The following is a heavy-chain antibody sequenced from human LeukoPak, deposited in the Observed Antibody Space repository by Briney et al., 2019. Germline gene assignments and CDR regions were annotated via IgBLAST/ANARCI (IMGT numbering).Heavy chain of an antibody. Sequence: LRLSXAAXXFXVSXNYMSWVRQAPGKGLEWVSVIYSGGSTYYADSVKGRFTISRDNSKNTLYLQMNSLRAEDTAVYYCARGNTYYDFWSGDYYYYGMDVWGQGTTVTVSS. V-gene: IGHV3-53*01. CDR2: IYSGGST. D-gene: IGHD3-3*01. CDR3: ARGNTYYDFWSGDYYYYGMDV. CDR1: XFXVSXNY. J-gene: IGHJ6*02.